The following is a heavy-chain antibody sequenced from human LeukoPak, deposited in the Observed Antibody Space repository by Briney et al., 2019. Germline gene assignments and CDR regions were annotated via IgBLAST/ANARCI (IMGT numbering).Heavy chain of an antibody. V-gene: IGHV1-69*06. CDR2: IIPIFGTA. CDR1: GGTFSSYA. Sequence: ASVKVSCKASGGTFSSYAISWVRQAPGQGLEWMGGIIPIFGTANYAQKFQGRVTITADKSTSTAYMELSSLRSEDTAVYYCARGPPVVRKPYYYYYYMDVWGKGTTVTVSS. CDR3: ARGPPVVRKPYYYYYYMDV. D-gene: IGHD3-10*01. J-gene: IGHJ6*03.